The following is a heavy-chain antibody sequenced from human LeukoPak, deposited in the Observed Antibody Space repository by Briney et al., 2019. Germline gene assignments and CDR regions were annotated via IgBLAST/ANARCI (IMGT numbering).Heavy chain of an antibody. D-gene: IGHD3-10*01. Sequence: SVKVSCKASGGTFSSYAISWVRQAPGQGLEWMGGIIPIFGTANYAQKFQGRVTITADKSTSTAYMELSSLRSEDTAVYYCARRAPPNMVRGVIGPFDYWGQGTLVTVSS. V-gene: IGHV1-69*06. CDR3: ARRAPPNMVRGVIGPFDY. CDR1: GGTFSSYA. J-gene: IGHJ4*02. CDR2: IIPIFGTA.